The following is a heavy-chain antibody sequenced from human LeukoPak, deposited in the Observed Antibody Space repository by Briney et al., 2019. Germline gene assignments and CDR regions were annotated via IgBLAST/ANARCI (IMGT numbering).Heavy chain of an antibody. CDR2: IYSGGST. CDR1: GFTVSSNY. D-gene: IGHD3-10*01. V-gene: IGHV3-66*01. Sequence: QPGGSLRLSCAASGFTVSSNYMSWVRQAPGKGLEWASVIYSGGSTYYADSVKGRFTISRDNSKNTLYLQMNSLRAEDTAVYYCARGAGTKGWYFDLWGRGTLVTVSS. CDR3: ARGAGTKGWYFDL. J-gene: IGHJ2*01.